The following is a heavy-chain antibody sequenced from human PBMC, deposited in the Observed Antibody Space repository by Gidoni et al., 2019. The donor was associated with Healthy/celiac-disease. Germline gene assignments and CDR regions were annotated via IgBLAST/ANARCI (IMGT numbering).Heavy chain of an antibody. CDR2: ISGSGGST. Sequence: EVQLLESGGGLVQPVGSLRLSCAASGFTFSSYAMSWVRQAPGKGLEWVAAISGSGGSTYYEESEKGRFTSYRNNYKNTLYRKRNSLRAEDTAVYYCAKSRYQLPTHFDYWGQGTLVTVAS. D-gene: IGHD2-2*01. CDR3: AKSRYQLPTHFDY. J-gene: IGHJ4*02. CDR1: GFTFSSYA. V-gene: IGHV3-23*01.